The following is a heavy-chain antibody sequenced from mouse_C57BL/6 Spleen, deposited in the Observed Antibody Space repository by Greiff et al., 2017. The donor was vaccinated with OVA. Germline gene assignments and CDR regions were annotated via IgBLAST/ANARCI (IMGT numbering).Heavy chain of an antibody. V-gene: IGHV5-6*01. D-gene: IGHD2-3*01. Sequence: DVHLVESGGDLVKPGGSLKLSCAASGFTFSSYGMSWVRQTPDKRLEWVATISSGGSYTYYPDSVKGRFTISRDNAKNTLYLQMSSLKSEDTAMYYCARQHDGYYAMDYWGQGTSVTVSS. CDR1: GFTFSSYG. J-gene: IGHJ4*01. CDR2: ISSGGSYT. CDR3: ARQHDGYYAMDY.